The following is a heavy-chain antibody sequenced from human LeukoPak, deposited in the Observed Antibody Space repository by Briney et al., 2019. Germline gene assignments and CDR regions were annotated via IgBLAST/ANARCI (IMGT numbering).Heavy chain of an antibody. V-gene: IGHV3-33*01. CDR1: GFTFRNHA. CDR2: IWYDGSNK. Sequence: GSLRLSCAASGFTFRNHAIHWVRQAPGKGLGWVAQIWYDGSNKYYLESVKGRFTISRDNSKNTLYLQMNSLRAEDTAVYYCARSPYWNYWDYWGQGTLVTVSS. CDR3: ARSPYWNYWDY. D-gene: IGHD1-7*01. J-gene: IGHJ4*02.